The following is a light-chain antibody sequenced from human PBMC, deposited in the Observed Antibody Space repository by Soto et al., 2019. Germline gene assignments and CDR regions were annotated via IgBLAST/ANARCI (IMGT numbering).Light chain of an antibody. J-gene: IGKJ4*01. V-gene: IGKV1-27*01. CDR3: QTYTNVPA. Sequence: DIQMTQSPSSLSASVGDRVTITCRASQGISNYLAWYQQIPGKVPKLLNSAASTLQSGVPSRFSGSGSRTVFTLTISSLQPEDVATYYCQTYTNVPAFGGGTKVEIK. CDR1: QGISNY. CDR2: AAS.